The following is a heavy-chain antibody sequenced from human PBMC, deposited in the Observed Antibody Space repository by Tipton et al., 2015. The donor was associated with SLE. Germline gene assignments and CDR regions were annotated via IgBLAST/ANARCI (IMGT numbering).Heavy chain of an antibody. D-gene: IGHD3-9*01. CDR2: ISSSGSTI. J-gene: IGHJ4*02. CDR1: GFTFSSYS. V-gene: IGHV3-48*04. CDR3: ASLDILTGYSPFDY. Sequence: SLRLSCAASGFTFSSYSMNWVRQAPGKGLEWVSSISSSGSTIYYADSVKGRFIISRDNAKNSLYLQMNSLRAEDTAVYYCASLDILTGYSPFDYWGQGTLVTVSS.